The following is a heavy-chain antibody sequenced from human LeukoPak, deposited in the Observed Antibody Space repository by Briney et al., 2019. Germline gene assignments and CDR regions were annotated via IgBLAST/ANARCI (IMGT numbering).Heavy chain of an antibody. V-gene: IGHV1-69*04. D-gene: IGHD5-18*01. CDR3: ARAPVDTAMGSLDY. Sequence: GASVKVSCKASGGTFSSYAISWVRQAPGQGLEWMGRIIPILGIANYAQKFQGRVTITADKSTSTAYMELSSLRSEDTAVYYCARAPVDTAMGSLDYWGQGTLVTVSS. CDR1: GGTFSSYA. J-gene: IGHJ4*02. CDR2: IIPILGIA.